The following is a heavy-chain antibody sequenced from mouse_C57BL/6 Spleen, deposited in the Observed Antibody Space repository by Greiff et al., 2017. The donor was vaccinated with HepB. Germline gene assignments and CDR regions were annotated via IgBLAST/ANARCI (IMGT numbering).Heavy chain of an antibody. CDR1: GYTFTDYN. CDR2: INPNNGGT. J-gene: IGHJ1*03. Sequence: EVQLQQSGPELVKPGASVKIPCKASGYTFTDYNMDWVKQSHGKSLEWIGDINPNNGGTIYNQKFKGKATLTVDKSSSTAYMERSSLTSEDTAVYYCARGDYYGSRGYFDVWGTGTTVTVSS. CDR3: ARGDYYGSRGYFDV. V-gene: IGHV1-18*01. D-gene: IGHD1-1*01.